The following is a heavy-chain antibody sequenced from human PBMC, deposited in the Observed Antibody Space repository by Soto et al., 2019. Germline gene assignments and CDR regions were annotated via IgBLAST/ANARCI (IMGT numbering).Heavy chain of an antibody. D-gene: IGHD3-3*01. CDR1: GGSISSYY. V-gene: IGHV4-59*01. J-gene: IGHJ6*04. Sequence: SETLSLTCTVSGGSISSYYWSWIRQPPGKGLEWIGYIYYSGSTNYNPSLKSRVTISVDTSKNQFSLKLSSVTAADTAVYYCGRAEDSDFWSGSHPGLDVWGKGTTVTVSS. CDR2: IYYSGST. CDR3: GRAEDSDFWSGSHPGLDV.